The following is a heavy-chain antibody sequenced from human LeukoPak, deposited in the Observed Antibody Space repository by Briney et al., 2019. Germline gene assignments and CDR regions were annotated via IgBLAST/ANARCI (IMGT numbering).Heavy chain of an antibody. V-gene: IGHV4-39*01. Sequence: PSETLSLTCTVSGGSISSSNYYWGWIRQPPGKGLEWIGSIYYSGSTYYNPSLKSRVTISVDTSKNQFSLKLSSVTAADTAVYYCARHHQIRVWGSYRYSAFDIWGQGTMVTVSS. J-gene: IGHJ3*02. CDR1: GGSISSSNYY. D-gene: IGHD3-16*02. CDR3: ARHHQIRVWGSYRYSAFDI. CDR2: IYYSGST.